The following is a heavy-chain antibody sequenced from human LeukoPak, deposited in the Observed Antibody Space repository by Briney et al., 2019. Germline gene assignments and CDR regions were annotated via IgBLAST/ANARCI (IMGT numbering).Heavy chain of an antibody. CDR1: GFTFSSYS. Sequence: GGSLRLSCAASGFTFSSYSMNWVRQAPGKGLEWVPSISSSSSYIYYADSVKGRFTISRDNAKNSLYLQMNSLRAEDTAVYYCARDSYSYASSGSLDYWGQGALVTVSS. CDR3: ARDSYSYASSGSLDY. J-gene: IGHJ4*02. D-gene: IGHD3-22*01. V-gene: IGHV3-21*01. CDR2: ISSSSSYI.